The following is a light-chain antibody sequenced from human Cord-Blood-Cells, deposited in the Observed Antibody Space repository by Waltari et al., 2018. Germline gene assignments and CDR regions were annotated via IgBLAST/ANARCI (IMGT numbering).Light chain of an antibody. CDR1: QSVSSSY. Sequence: EIVLTPSPGTLSLSPGERATLSCRASQSVSSSYLAWYQQKPGQAPRLLIHGASSRATGIPDRFSGSGSGTDFTLTISRLEPEDFAVYYCQQYGSSSYTFGQGTKLEIK. CDR2: GAS. V-gene: IGKV3-20*01. J-gene: IGKJ2*01. CDR3: QQYGSSSYT.